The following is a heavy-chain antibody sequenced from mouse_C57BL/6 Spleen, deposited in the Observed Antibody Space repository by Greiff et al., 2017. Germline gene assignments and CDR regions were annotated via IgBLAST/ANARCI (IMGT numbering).Heavy chain of an antibody. V-gene: IGHV1-59*01. J-gene: IGHJ2*01. Sequence: QVQLQQSGAELVRPGTSVKLSCKASGYTFPSYWMHWVKQMPGQGLEWIGVFDPSDSYTTSNQKFKGKAPLTVDTSSSTAYMQLSSLTSEDSAVYYCARDSSGYGYWGQGTTLTVSS. D-gene: IGHD3-2*02. CDR3: ARDSSGYGY. CDR1: GYTFPSYW. CDR2: FDPSDSYT.